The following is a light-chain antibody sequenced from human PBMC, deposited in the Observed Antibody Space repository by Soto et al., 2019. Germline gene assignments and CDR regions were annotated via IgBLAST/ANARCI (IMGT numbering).Light chain of an antibody. CDR2: GAS. J-gene: IGKJ5*01. Sequence: EIVLTQSPGTLSLSPGEGATLSCRASQSVSNNYLAWYQQKPGQAPRLLIYGASSRATGIPDRFSGSGSGTDFTRTISRLEPEDFAVYYCQQYGISPITFGQGTRLEIK. CDR1: QSVSNNY. V-gene: IGKV3-20*01. CDR3: QQYGISPIT.